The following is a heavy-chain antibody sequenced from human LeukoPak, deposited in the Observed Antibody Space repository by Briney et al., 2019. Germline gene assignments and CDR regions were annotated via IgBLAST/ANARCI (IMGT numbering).Heavy chain of an antibody. J-gene: IGHJ4*02. CDR1: GGSISSGDYY. CDR2: IYYSGSS. V-gene: IGHV4-30-4*01. D-gene: IGHD4-17*01. Sequence: SETLSLTCTVSGGSISSGDYYWSWIRQPPGKGLEWIGYIYYSGSSYYNPSLKSRVTISVDTSKNQFSLKLSSVTAADTAVYYCARAEYGDHPFADYWGQGTLVTVSS. CDR3: ARAEYGDHPFADY.